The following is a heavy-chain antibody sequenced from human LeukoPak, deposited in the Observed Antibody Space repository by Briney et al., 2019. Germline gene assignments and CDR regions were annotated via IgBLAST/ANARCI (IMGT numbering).Heavy chain of an antibody. J-gene: IGHJ6*03. D-gene: IGHD6-19*01. V-gene: IGHV1-18*01. CDR2: ISAYNGNT. Sequence: AASVKVSCKASGYTFTSYGISWVRQAPGQGLEWMGWISAYNGNTNYAQKLQGRVTMTTDTSTSTAYMELRSLRSDDTAVYYCARGGYSSGWYGAPNYYYYYMDVWGKGTTVTVSS. CDR3: ARGGYSSGWYGAPNYYYYYMDV. CDR1: GYTFTSYG.